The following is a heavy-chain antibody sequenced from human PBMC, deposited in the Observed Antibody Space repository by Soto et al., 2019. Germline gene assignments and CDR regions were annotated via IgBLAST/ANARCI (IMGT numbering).Heavy chain of an antibody. CDR1: GYTFSGYY. CDR3: ARSLTEGYCTITGCYTRPLYGMDV. Sequence: ASVKVSCKASGYTFSGYYLHWLRQAPGQGLEWMGWINPNSGGTNYAQKFQGRVTVTRDTPTSTAYMELSRLTSDDTAVYYCARSLTEGYCTITGCYTRPLYGMDVWGQRTTVTVSS. CDR2: INPNSGGT. V-gene: IGHV1-2*02. D-gene: IGHD2-2*02. J-gene: IGHJ6*02.